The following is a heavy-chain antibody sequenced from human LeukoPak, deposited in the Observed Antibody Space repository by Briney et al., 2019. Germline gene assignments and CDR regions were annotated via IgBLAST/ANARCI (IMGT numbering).Heavy chain of an antibody. CDR1: GGSISTYY. CDR2: IYYSGNT. CDR3: ARVGGFGDIDY. Sequence: SDTLSLTCTVSGGSISTYYWSWIRQPPGKGLEWIGYIYYSGNTHYNPSLKSRVTISVDTSRNQFSLKLSSVTAADTAVYYCARVGGFGDIDYWGQGTLVTVSS. D-gene: IGHD3-16*01. V-gene: IGHV4-59*07. J-gene: IGHJ4*02.